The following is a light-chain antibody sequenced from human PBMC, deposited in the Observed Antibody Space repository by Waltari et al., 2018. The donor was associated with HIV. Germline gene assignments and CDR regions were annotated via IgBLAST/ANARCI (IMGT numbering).Light chain of an antibody. Sequence: DIQMTQSPSSLSASVGDRVTITCQASQDIRKFLNWYQQKPGKAPKLLIYDASILDAGVSSRFSGSGSGTDFTFTIGSLQADDIATYYCQQFGSHPVTFGGGTKVEI. J-gene: IGKJ4*01. CDR1: QDIRKF. CDR2: DAS. V-gene: IGKV1-33*01. CDR3: QQFGSHPVT.